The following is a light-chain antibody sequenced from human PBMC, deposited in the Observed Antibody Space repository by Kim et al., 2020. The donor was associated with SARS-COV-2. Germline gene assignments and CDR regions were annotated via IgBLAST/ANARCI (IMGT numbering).Light chain of an antibody. CDR2: LEGSGSY. CDR1: SGHSSYI. J-gene: IGLJ3*02. Sequence: SVKLTCTLSSGHSSYIIAWHQQQPGKAPRYLMKLEGSGSYNKGSGVPDRFSGSSSGADRYLTISNLQSEDEADYYCETWDSNIWVFGGGTQLTVL. CDR3: ETWDSNIWV. V-gene: IGLV4-60*03.